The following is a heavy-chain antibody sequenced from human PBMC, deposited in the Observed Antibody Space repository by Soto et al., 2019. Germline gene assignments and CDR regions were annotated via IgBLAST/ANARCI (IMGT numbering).Heavy chain of an antibody. V-gene: IGHV5-51*01. Sequence: GASLKISCQSSGYTFSNFWIGWVRQLPGKGLEWMGIIYPGDHETRYSPSFHGKVTISAVRSINTAYLQWNSLEASDTAFYFCARSPRSSPYFDYWGQGALVTVSS. CDR1: GYTFSNFW. J-gene: IGHJ4*02. CDR3: ARSPRSSPYFDY. CDR2: IYPGDHET. D-gene: IGHD6-13*01.